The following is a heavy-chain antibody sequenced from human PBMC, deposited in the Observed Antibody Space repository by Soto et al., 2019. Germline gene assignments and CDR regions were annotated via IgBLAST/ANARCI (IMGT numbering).Heavy chain of an antibody. CDR3: ASHLTYYYDSSGYLY. CDR2: IIPIFGTA. CDR1: GGTFSSYA. J-gene: IGHJ4*02. D-gene: IGHD3-22*01. Sequence: GASVKVSCKASGGTFSSYAISWVRQAPGQGLEWMGGIIPIFGTANYAQKFQGRVTITADESTSTAYMELSSLRSEDTAVYYCASHLTYYYDSSGYLYWGQGTLVTVS. V-gene: IGHV1-69*13.